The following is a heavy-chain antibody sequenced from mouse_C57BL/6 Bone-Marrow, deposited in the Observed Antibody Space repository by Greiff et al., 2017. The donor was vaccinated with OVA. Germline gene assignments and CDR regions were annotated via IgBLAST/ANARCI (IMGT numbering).Heavy chain of an antibody. CDR3: ARGGVYWYFDF. J-gene: IGHJ1*03. V-gene: IGHV1-4*01. CDR2: INPSSGYT. Sequence: QVQLQQSGAELARPGASVKMSCKASGYTFTSYTMHWVKQRPGQGLEWIGYINPSSGYTKYNQKFKDKATLTADKSSSTAYMQLSSLTSEDSAVYYCARGGVYWYFDFWGTGTTVTVSS. CDR1: GYTFTSYT.